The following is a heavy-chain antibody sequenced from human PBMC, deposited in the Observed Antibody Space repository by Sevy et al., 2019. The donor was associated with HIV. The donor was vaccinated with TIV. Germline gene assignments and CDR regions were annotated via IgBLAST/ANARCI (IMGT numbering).Heavy chain of an antibody. CDR3: ARNFEDIVATWDY. CDR1: GFTFSSYG. CDR2: IWYDGSNK. Sequence: GESLKISCAASGFTFSSYGMHWVRQAPGKGLEWVAVIWYDGSNKYYADSVKGRFTISRDNSKNTLYLQMNSLRAEDTAVYYCARNFEDIVATWDYWGQGTLVTVSS. D-gene: IGHD5-12*01. J-gene: IGHJ4*02. V-gene: IGHV3-33*01.